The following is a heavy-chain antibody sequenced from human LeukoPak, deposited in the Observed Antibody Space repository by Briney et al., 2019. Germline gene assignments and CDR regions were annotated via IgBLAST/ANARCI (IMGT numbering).Heavy chain of an antibody. D-gene: IGHD6-19*01. CDR2: IYTSGST. CDR1: GGPISSDSYY. CDR3: ARTITVAGKYYFDY. J-gene: IGHJ4*02. Sequence: PSETLSLTCTVSGGPISSDSYYWSWIRQPAGKGLEWIGRIYTSGSTNYNPSLKSRVTISVDTSKNQFSLTLSSVTAADTAVYYCARTITVAGKYYFDYWGQGTLVTVSS. V-gene: IGHV4-61*02.